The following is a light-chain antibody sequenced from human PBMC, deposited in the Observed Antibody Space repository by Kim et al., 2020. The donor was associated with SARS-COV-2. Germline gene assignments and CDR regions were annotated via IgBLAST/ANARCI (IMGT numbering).Light chain of an antibody. V-gene: IGKV1-5*03. Sequence: SAVGDRVTITCRASQTISSWLAWYQQKPGKAPKVLIYKASVLQSGVPSRFSGSESGTEFTLTISSLQPEDSATYYCQQYQTYPWTFGQGTKVDIK. CDR2: KAS. J-gene: IGKJ1*01. CDR3: QQYQTYPWT. CDR1: QTISSW.